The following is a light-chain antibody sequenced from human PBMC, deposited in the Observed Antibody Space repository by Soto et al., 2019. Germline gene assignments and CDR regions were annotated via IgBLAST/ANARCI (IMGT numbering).Light chain of an antibody. CDR1: QSLVHSDGNTY. V-gene: IGKV2-24*01. J-gene: IGKJ4*01. Sequence: EIVLTQTPISSAVTLGQPASISCRSSQSLVHSDGNTYLSWLHLGPGQPPRLLIYKISERFCGVPDRFSGRGAGTDFTLNISRLEAEDLRTYYFMQSSQFPLTFGGGTKVEI. CDR2: KIS. CDR3: MQSSQFPLT.